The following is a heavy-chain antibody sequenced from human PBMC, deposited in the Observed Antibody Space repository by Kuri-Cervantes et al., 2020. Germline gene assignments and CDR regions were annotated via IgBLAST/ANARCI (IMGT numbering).Heavy chain of an antibody. D-gene: IGHD3-16*01. V-gene: IGHV4-34*01. CDR2: TNHRGST. J-gene: IGHJ4*02. Sequence: SETLSLTCAVYGGSLSGYYWSWIRQPPGKGLEWIGETNHRGSTDYNPSLKSRVTISVDTSRNQFSLKLSSATAADTAVYYCARDHWGPQCSYGIDSWGPGTLVTVSS. CDR1: GGSLSGYY. CDR3: ARDHWGPQCSYGIDS.